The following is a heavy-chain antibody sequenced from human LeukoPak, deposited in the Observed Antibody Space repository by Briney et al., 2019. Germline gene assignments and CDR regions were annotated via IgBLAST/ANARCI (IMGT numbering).Heavy chain of an antibody. J-gene: IGHJ5*02. CDR2: VYYSGTT. CDR1: GGSLSSYY. CDR3: ARGGIQLWSNNWVDP. V-gene: IGHV4-59*01. Sequence: SETLSLTCTVSGGSLSSYYGSWVRQPPGKGLEWIGYVYYSGTTNYNPSLRSRVTISVDTSKNQFSLKLSSVTAADTAVYYCARGGIQLWSNNWVDPWGQGILVTVSS. D-gene: IGHD5-18*01.